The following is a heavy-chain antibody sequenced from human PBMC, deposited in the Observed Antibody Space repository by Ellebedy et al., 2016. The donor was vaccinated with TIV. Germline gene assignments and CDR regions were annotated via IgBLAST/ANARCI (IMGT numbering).Heavy chain of an antibody. D-gene: IGHD2-15*01. CDR1: GFSFETPGLC. J-gene: IGHJ4*02. Sequence: SGPTLVKPTQTLTLTCTFSGFSFETPGLCLAWIRQPPGKALEWLALIDWEDDKYYRTSLRTRLTISRDTSKNQVALTMTNMGSVDTGTYYCARISNCHQGRFDYWGQGTLVTVSS. CDR2: IDWEDDK. V-gene: IGHV2-70*13. CDR3: ARISNCHQGRFDY.